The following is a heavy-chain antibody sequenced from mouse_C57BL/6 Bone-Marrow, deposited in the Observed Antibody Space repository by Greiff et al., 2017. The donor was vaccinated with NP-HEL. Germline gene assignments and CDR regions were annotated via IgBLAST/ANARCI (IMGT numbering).Heavy chain of an antibody. CDR1: GFTFSDYG. D-gene: IGHD1-1*01. J-gene: IGHJ3*01. CDR3: ARDTTVVAPFAY. CDR2: ISSGSSTI. V-gene: IGHV5-17*01. Sequence: VKVVESGGGLVKPGGSLKLSCAASGFTFSDYGMHWVRQAPEKGLEWVAYISSGSSTIYYADTVKGRFTISRDNAKNTLFLQMTSLRSEDTAMYYCARDTTVVAPFAYWGQGTLVTVSA.